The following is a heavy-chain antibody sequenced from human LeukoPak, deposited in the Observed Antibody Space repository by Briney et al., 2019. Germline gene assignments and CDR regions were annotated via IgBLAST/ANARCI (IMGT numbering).Heavy chain of an antibody. Sequence: ASVKVSCKASGYTFTSYAMHWVRQAPGQRLEWMGWINAGNGNTKHSQKFQGRVTITRDTSASTAYMELSSLRSEDTAVYYCARVAGLSDAFDIWGQGTMVTVSS. CDR3: ARVAGLSDAFDI. V-gene: IGHV1-3*01. CDR2: INAGNGNT. CDR1: GYTFTSYA. D-gene: IGHD2-15*01. J-gene: IGHJ3*02.